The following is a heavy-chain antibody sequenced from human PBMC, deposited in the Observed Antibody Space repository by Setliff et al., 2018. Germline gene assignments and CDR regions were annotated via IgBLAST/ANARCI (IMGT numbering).Heavy chain of an antibody. CDR2: MTWDGDSI. CDR3: ARAKGTTMATQYFDY. J-gene: IGHJ4*02. Sequence: GGSLRLSCAAFGFTFDDYTMHWVRQVPGKSLQWVSHMTWDGDSIYYADSVKGRFTISRDNSKNTLYLQMNSLRPEDTAVYYCARAKGTTMATQYFDYWGQGTLVTVSS. D-gene: IGHD3-10*01. CDR1: GFTFDDYT. V-gene: IGHV3-43*01.